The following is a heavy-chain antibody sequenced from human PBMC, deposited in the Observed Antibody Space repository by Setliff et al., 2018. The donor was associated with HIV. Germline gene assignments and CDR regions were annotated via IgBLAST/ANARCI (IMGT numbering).Heavy chain of an antibody. CDR1: GGSISGHY. D-gene: IGHD5-12*01. CDR2: IFYTGST. J-gene: IGHJ6*02. V-gene: IGHV4-59*08. Sequence: PSETLSLTCTVSGGSISGHYWSWIRQPPGKGLEWIAYIFYTGSTNYNPSLKSRVTISADTSKNQFSLNLSSVTAAETAVYYCARGDGYRANDAYYDTGMDVWGQGITVTVSS. CDR3: ARGDGYRANDAYYDTGMDV.